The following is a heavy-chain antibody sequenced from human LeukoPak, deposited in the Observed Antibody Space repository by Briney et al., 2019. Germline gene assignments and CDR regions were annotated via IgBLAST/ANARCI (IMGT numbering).Heavy chain of an antibody. CDR3: AIGTVVTPDTAAFDY. CDR1: GFTFSSYA. J-gene: IGHJ4*02. V-gene: IGHV3-23*01. Sequence: PGGSLRLSYAASGFTFSSYAMSWVRQAPGKGLEWVSAISGSGGSTYYADSVKGRFTISRDNSKNTLYLQMNSLRAEDTAVYYCAIGTVVTPDTAAFDYWGQGTLVTVSS. CDR2: ISGSGGST. D-gene: IGHD4-23*01.